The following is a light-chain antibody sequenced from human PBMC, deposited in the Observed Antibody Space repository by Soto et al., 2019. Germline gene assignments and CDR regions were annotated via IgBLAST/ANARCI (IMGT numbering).Light chain of an antibody. V-gene: IGLV2-11*01. CDR1: SSDVGGYNY. CDR3: CSYAGSYTYV. J-gene: IGLJ1*01. CDR2: DVS. Sequence: LTQPRSVSGSPGQSVTISCTGTSSDVGGYNYVSWYQQHPGKAPKLMIYDVSKRPSGVPDRFSGSKSGNTASPTISGLQAEDEADYYCCSYAGSYTYVFGSGTKVTVL.